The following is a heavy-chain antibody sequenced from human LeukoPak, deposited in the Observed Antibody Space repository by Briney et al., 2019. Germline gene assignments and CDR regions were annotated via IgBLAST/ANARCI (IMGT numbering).Heavy chain of an antibody. CDR1: GLTFSIYG. Sequence: GGSLRLSCAPSGLTFSIYGMHWVRQAPGKGLEWVAVISYDGSNKYYADSVKGRFTISRDSSKNTLYLQMNSLRAEDTAVYYCASHYDTSGYHYFDFRGQGTLVTVSS. CDR2: ISYDGSNK. V-gene: IGHV3-30*19. J-gene: IGHJ4*02. D-gene: IGHD3-22*01. CDR3: ASHYDTSGYHYFDF.